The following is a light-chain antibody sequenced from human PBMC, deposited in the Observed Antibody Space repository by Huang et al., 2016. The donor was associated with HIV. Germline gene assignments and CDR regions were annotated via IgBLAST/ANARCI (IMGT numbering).Light chain of an antibody. V-gene: IGKV1-6*01. CDR2: GPS. CDR1: QGITDD. J-gene: IGKJ1*01. Sequence: AIQMTQSPSSLSASVGDRVTITCRASQGITDDLAWYQQKPGKAPKLLISGPSTFRSGVPSRFSGSGSGTDFTLTISSLQPEDYATYYCLQDHNYPRTFGQGTKVEI. CDR3: LQDHNYPRT.